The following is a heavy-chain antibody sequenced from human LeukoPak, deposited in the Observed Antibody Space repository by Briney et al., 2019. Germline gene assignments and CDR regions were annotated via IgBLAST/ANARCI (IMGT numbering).Heavy chain of an antibody. Sequence: GESLKISCKGSGYSFTSYWIGWVCQMPGKGLEWMGIIYPGDSDTRYSPSFQGQVTISADKSISTAYLQWSSLKASDTAMYYCARTYSSSHYYFDYWGQGTLVTVSS. CDR1: GYSFTSYW. CDR3: ARTYSSSHYYFDY. CDR2: IYPGDSDT. D-gene: IGHD6-13*01. V-gene: IGHV5-51*01. J-gene: IGHJ4*02.